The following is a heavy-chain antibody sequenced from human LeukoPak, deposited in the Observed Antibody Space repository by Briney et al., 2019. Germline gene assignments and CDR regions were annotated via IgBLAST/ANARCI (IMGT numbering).Heavy chain of an antibody. CDR1: GFTFSDYY. Sequence: GGSLRLSCAASGFTFSDYYMSWVRQAPGKGLEGVANIKQDGSEKYYVDSVKGRFTISRDNAKNSLYLQMNSLRAEDTAVYYCARDGGVYYYYYYMDVWGKGTTVTVSS. J-gene: IGHJ6*03. V-gene: IGHV3-7*01. CDR2: IKQDGSEK. CDR3: ARDGGVYYYYYYMDV.